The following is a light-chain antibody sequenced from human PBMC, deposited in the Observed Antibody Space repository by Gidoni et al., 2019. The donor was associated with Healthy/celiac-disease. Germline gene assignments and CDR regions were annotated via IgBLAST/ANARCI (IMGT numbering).Light chain of an antibody. J-gene: IGLJ2*01. CDR2: QDI. CDR3: QAWDSSTAV. CDR1: TLGDKY. Sequence: SYELTQPPSVSVSPGQTASITCSGDTLGDKYASWYQQKSGQSPVLVIYQDIKRPSGIPERFSGSNSGNTATLTISGAQAMDEADYYCQAWDSSTAVFGGGTKLTVL. V-gene: IGLV3-1*01.